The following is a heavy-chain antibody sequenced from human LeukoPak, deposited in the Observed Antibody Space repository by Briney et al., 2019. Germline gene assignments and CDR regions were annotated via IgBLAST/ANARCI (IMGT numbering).Heavy chain of an antibody. CDR3: ARVGNYYGDYEYFDY. Sequence: GGSLRLSCAASGFTFSSYAMSWVRQAPGKGLEWVSAISGSGGSTYYADSVKGRFTISRDNSKNTLYLQMNSLRAEDTAVYYCARVGNYYGDYEYFDYWGQGTLVTVSS. CDR2: ISGSGGST. CDR1: GFTFSSYA. J-gene: IGHJ4*02. D-gene: IGHD4-17*01. V-gene: IGHV3-23*01.